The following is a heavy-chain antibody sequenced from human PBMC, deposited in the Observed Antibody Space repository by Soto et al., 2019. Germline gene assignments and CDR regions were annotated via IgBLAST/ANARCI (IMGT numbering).Heavy chain of an antibody. CDR2: MSYDGSHE. J-gene: IGHJ6*02. D-gene: IGHD2-8*01. CDR1: GFTFSSYG. Sequence: GGSLRLSCVASGFTFSSYGMHWVRQAPGKGLEWVAVMSYDGSHEYYADSVKGRFTIFRDNSKTILYLQMNSLRLEDTAVYYCAKGSVLRVVEAPLAILGGVDVWGQGAMVTVSS. V-gene: IGHV3-33*06. CDR3: AKGSVLRVVEAPLAILGGVDV.